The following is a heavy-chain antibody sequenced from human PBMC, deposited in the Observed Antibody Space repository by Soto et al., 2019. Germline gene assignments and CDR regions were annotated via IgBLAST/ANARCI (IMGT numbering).Heavy chain of an antibody. Sequence: PGGSLRLSCTASGFTLQNYAMAWVRQAPGKGLEGVSTLIGGHYGTAYSYSVKGRFTVSRDNSKNCLYLQMNSLGVEDTAMYFCAKGKSTGDIDWFDPWGQGSLVTVSS. J-gene: IGHJ5*02. CDR2: LIGGHYGT. CDR3: AKGKSTGDIDWFDP. D-gene: IGHD3-10*01. CDR1: GFTLQNYA. V-gene: IGHV3-23*01.